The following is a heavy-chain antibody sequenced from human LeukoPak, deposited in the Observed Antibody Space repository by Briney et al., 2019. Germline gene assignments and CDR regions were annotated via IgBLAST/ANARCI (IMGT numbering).Heavy chain of an antibody. V-gene: IGHV3-21*01. CDR3: GSGTIGGARGADN. J-gene: IGHJ4*02. CDR1: GFTFSTCS. D-gene: IGHD1-26*01. Sequence: PGGSLRLSCAASGFTFSTCSMKWVRQAPGKALEWVSSISGSSYHIYYADSVKGRFTISRDNANNFLYLQMTSLRPEDTAVYYWGSGTIGGARGADNWGQGTLVTVSS. CDR2: ISGSSYHI.